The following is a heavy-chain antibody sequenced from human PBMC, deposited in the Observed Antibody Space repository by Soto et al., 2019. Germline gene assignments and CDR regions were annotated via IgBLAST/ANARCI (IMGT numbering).Heavy chain of an antibody. D-gene: IGHD5-12*01. CDR1: GGFFSTNC. J-gene: IGHJ4*02. Sequence: QVQLQQWGAGLVKPSETLSLTCAVHGGFFSTNCWMWIRQPPGKGLELIGEIDNRGRTNYHPSLKRRVSVALDTSKSQVSLKLTSVTAAETAVYYCARKGVEATWGAINFWGQGTLVTVSS. CDR3: ARKGVEATWGAINF. V-gene: IGHV4-34*01. CDR2: IDNRGRT.